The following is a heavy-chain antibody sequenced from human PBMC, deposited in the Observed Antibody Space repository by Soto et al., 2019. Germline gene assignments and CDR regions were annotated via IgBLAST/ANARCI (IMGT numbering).Heavy chain of an antibody. CDR2: IYHSGTF. J-gene: IGHJ6*02. CDR3: VRSVPAATWQYSGMDV. Sequence: QVRLQESGPGLVEPSGTLSLTCAVSGDSVSSSSCWSWVRQAPGKGLEWIGGIYHSGTFNYNPSLASRASVSVDKSRYQLSLNLKSVTAADTAVYYCVRSVPAATWQYSGMDVWGQGTTVTVSS. CDR1: GDSVSSSSC. D-gene: IGHD2-2*01. V-gene: IGHV4-4*02.